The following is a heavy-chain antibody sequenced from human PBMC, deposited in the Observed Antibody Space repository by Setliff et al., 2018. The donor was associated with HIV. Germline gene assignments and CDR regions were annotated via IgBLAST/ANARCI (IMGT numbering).Heavy chain of an antibody. Sequence: PSETLSLTCAVSGGSISSSNWWSWVRQPPGKGLEWIGEIYFSGHTNYNPSLKSRVTLSLDNSKNQFSLKLTSVTAADTAVYYCARDRKDDYFLTAYFDSLGQGALVTVSS. J-gene: IGHJ4*02. CDR2: IYFSGHT. V-gene: IGHV4-4*02. CDR3: ARDRKDDYFLTAYFDS. D-gene: IGHD4-17*01. CDR1: GGSISSSNW.